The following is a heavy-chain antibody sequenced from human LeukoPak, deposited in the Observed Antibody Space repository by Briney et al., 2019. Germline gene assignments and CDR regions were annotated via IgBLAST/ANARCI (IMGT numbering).Heavy chain of an antibody. J-gene: IGHJ6*03. Sequence: GWSLRLSCAASGFTFSSYAMSWVRQAPGTGLEWVSAISGSGGRTYYADSVKGRFTISRDNSKNTLYLQMNSLRAEDTAVYYCAKGGSWLGYSYGYYYYYYMDVWGKGTTVTVSS. V-gene: IGHV3-23*01. CDR1: GFTFSSYA. CDR3: AKGGSWLGYSYGYYYYYYMDV. D-gene: IGHD5-18*01. CDR2: ISGSGGRT.